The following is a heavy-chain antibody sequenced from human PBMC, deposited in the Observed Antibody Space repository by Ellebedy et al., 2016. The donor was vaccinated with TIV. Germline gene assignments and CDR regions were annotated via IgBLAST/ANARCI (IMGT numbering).Heavy chain of an antibody. CDR2: LNPNTGGT. V-gene: IGHV1-2*02. CDR1: GSTFTDLY. CDR3: SGGRLSDHADY. J-gene: IGHJ4*02. Sequence: AASVKVSCKASGSTFTDLYMHWARQAPGHGLEWIGWLNPNTGGTNYAQRFQGRVTMTRHTSTTTAYLELTKLTTDDTAVYYCSGGRLSDHADYWGQGTLLTVSS. D-gene: IGHD1-14*01.